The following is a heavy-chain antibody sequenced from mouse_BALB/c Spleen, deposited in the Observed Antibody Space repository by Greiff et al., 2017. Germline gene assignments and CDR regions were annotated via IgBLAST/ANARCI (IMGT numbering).Heavy chain of an antibody. CDR2: ISTYYGDA. Sequence: QVQLKESGAELVRPGVSVKISCKGSGYTFTDYAMHWVKQSHAKSLEWIGVISTYYGDASYNQKFKGKATMTVDKSSSTAYMELARLTSEDSAIYYCARETYGYPAWFAYWGQGTLVTVSA. J-gene: IGHJ3*01. D-gene: IGHD2-2*01. V-gene: IGHV1S137*01. CDR1: GYTFTDYA. CDR3: ARETYGYPAWFAY.